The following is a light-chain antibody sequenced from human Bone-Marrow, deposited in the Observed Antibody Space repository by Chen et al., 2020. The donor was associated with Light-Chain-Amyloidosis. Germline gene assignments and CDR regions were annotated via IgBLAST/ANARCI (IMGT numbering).Light chain of an antibody. CDR1: QRISKF. J-gene: IGKJ2*01. Sequence: EIVLTQSPATLSLSPGERAALSCRASQRISKFLAWYQHKPGQAPRLLIYDVSIRATGIPARFSGSGSGTDFTLTINSLEPEDFAVYYCQERTNWPLYTFGQGTKLEI. CDR3: QERTNWPLYT. V-gene: IGKV3-11*01. CDR2: DVS.